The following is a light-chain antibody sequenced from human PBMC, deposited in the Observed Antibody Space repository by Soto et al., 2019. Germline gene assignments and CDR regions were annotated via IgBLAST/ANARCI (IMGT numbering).Light chain of an antibody. V-gene: IGLV1-40*01. Sequence: QSVLTQPPSVSGAPGQRGTISFTGSSSNIGAGYDVHWYQQLPGTAPKLLIYANSNRPSVVPGRFSGSKSGTSASLAITGLQAEDEADYYCQSDDSSLSGSVFGGGTKLTVL. CDR3: QSDDSSLSGSV. J-gene: IGLJ2*01. CDR2: ANS. CDR1: SSNIGAGYD.